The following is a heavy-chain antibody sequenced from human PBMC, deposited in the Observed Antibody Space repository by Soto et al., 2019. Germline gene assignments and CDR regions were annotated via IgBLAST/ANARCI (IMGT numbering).Heavy chain of an antibody. CDR1: GFTFSSYG. J-gene: IGHJ4*02. Sequence: GGSLRLSCAASGFTFSSYGMHWVRQAPGKGLEWVAFIWHDGGNKFYAESVKGRFTISRDNSKNTLYLQMTSLSAEDTAMYYCARDGDVNTGFGKDYWGQGTLVTV. V-gene: IGHV3-33*01. CDR3: ARDGDVNTGFGKDY. D-gene: IGHD3-16*01. CDR2: IWHDGGNK.